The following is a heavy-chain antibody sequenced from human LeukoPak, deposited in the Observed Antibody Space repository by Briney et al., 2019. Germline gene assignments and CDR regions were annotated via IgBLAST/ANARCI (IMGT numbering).Heavy chain of an antibody. V-gene: IGHV4-4*09. CDR3: ARRNHYFYYMDV. Sequence: SETLSLTCTVSGVSISSFYWSWIRQSPVKGLEWIGYIFPSGSAFYNPSLESRVTISQDTSENQFSLRLSSVTAADTAVYYCARRNHYFYYMDVWGKGTTVTVSS. J-gene: IGHJ6*03. CDR1: GVSISSFY. CDR2: IFPSGSA. D-gene: IGHD1-14*01.